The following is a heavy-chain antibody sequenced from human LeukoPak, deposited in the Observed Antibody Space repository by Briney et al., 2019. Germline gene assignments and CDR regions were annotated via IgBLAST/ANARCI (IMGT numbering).Heavy chain of an antibody. Sequence: SETLSLTCTVSGGSISSYHWSWIRQPPGKGLEWIGYIYYSGSTNYNPSLKSRVTISVDTSKNQFSLKLSSVTAADTAVYYCARRWIQLWSYFDYWGQGTLVTASS. CDR3: ARRWIQLWSYFDY. CDR2: IYYSGST. J-gene: IGHJ4*02. D-gene: IGHD5-18*01. V-gene: IGHV4-59*08. CDR1: GGSISSYH.